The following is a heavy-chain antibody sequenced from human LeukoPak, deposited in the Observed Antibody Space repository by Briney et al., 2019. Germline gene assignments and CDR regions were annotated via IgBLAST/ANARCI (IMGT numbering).Heavy chain of an antibody. Sequence: PGGSLRLSRAASGFTFDDYAMHWVRQAPGKGLEWVSGISWNSGSIGYADSVKGRFTISRDNAKNSLYLQMNSLRAEDTALYYCAKATTLYGSGSYYVAFDIWGQGTMVTVSS. V-gene: IGHV3-9*01. CDR3: AKATTLYGSGSYYVAFDI. CDR2: ISWNSGSI. CDR1: GFTFDDYA. D-gene: IGHD3-10*01. J-gene: IGHJ3*02.